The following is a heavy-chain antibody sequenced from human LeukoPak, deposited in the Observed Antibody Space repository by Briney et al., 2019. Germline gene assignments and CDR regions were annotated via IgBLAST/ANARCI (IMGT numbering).Heavy chain of an antibody. CDR3: AELGITMIGGV. J-gene: IGHJ6*04. CDR1: GFSFSSFS. D-gene: IGHD3-10*02. Sequence: GGSLRLSCAASGFSFSSFSMNWVRQAPGKGLEWVSYISGGSSFTYYVDSVKGRFTISRDNAKNSLYLQMNSLRAEDTALYYCAELGITMIGGVWGKGTTVTISS. CDR2: ISGGSSFT. V-gene: IGHV3-21*04.